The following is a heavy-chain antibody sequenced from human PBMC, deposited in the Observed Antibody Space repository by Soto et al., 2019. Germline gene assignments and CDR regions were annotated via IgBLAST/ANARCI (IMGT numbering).Heavy chain of an antibody. Sequence: QVQLVQSGAEVKKPGSSVKVSCKASGGTFSSYTISWVRQAPGQGLEWMGRIIPILGIANYAQKFQGRVTITADKSTSTAYMALSTLRSEDTAVYYCATLGGNSLDYWGQGTLVTVSS. V-gene: IGHV1-69*02. D-gene: IGHD2-21*02. CDR3: ATLGGNSLDY. CDR1: GGTFSSYT. J-gene: IGHJ4*02. CDR2: IIPILGIA.